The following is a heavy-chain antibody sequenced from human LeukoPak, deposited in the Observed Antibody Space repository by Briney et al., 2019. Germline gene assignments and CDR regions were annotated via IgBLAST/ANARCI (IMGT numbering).Heavy chain of an antibody. CDR2: INPNSGGT. CDR3: ARDYDILTGYSDDFDY. D-gene: IGHD3-9*01. J-gene: IGHJ4*02. Sequence: GASVKVSCKASGYTFTGYYMHWVRQAPGQGLEWMGWINPNSGGTNYAQKFQGRVTMTRDTSISTAYMELSRLRSDDTAVYYCARDYDILTGYSDDFDYWGQGTLVTVSS. V-gene: IGHV1-2*02. CDR1: GYTFTGYY.